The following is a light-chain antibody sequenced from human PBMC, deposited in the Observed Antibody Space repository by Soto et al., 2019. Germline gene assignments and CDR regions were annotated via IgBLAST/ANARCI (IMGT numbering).Light chain of an antibody. CDR1: QTVLSTSNNKNY. Sequence: DIVMTQSPDSLTVSLGERATINCKSSQTVLSTSNNKNYLAWFQQKPGQPPTPHIYWASDRQSGVPDRFSGSGSGTDFTLTISSLQAEDVAVYYCQQHYSAPLTFGGGTKVEIK. CDR2: WAS. CDR3: QQHYSAPLT. V-gene: IGKV4-1*01. J-gene: IGKJ4*01.